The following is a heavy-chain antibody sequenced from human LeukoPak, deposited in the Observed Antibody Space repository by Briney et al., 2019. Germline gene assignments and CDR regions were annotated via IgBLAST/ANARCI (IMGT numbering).Heavy chain of an antibody. V-gene: IGHV1-2*02. CDR3: ARDSYSGSYYY. Sequence: ASVKVSCKASGYTFTGYYMHWVRQAPGQGLEWVAWINPNGGGTNYAQQFQGRVTTSSDTSIGTAYMELSSLRSDDTAVYYCARDSYSGSYYYWGQGTLVTVSS. CDR2: INPNGGGT. J-gene: IGHJ4*02. CDR1: GYTFTGYY. D-gene: IGHD1-26*01.